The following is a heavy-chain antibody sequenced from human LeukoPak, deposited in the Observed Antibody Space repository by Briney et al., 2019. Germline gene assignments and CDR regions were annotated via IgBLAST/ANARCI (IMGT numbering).Heavy chain of an antibody. V-gene: IGHV3-9*01. CDR3: AKDIAARPTDGWFDP. J-gene: IGHJ5*02. D-gene: IGHD6-6*01. CDR2: ISWNSGSI. CDR1: GFTFDDYA. Sequence: GGSLRLSCAASGFTFDDYAMHWVRHAPGKGLEWVSGISWNSGSIGYADSVKGRFTISRDNAKNSLYLQMNSLRAEDTALYYCAKDIAARPTDGWFDPWGQGTLVTVSS.